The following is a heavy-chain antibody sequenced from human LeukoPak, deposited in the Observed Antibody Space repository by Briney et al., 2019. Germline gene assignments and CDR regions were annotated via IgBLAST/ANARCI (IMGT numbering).Heavy chain of an antibody. CDR2: IKQDGSVK. D-gene: IGHD1-14*01. CDR3: ASMGTRRFDY. J-gene: IGHJ4*02. CDR1: GFTFSTYW. Sequence: GGSLRLSCVVSGFTFSTYWMSWVRQAPGKGLECVATIKQDGSVKNYGDSVQGRYTISRDNAKNSLYLQMNSLRAEDTAVYYCASMGTRRFDYWGQGTLVTVSS. V-gene: IGHV3-7*01.